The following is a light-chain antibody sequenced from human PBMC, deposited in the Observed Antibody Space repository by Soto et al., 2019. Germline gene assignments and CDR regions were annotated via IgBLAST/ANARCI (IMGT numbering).Light chain of an antibody. V-gene: IGKV3-15*01. Sequence: ERVMTQSPATLAVSPGERATLSCRASQSVNGDLAWYQQRPGQAPRLLIFAAITRASDVPARFSGSGSGTDVTLTISSLQPDDVAVYYCQQYYDWPLSFGGGTKVELK. J-gene: IGKJ4*01. CDR1: QSVNGD. CDR3: QQYYDWPLS. CDR2: AAI.